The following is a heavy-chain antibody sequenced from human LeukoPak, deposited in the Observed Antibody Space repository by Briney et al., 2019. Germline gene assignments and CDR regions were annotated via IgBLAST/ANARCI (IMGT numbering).Heavy chain of an antibody. V-gene: IGHV1-2*02. D-gene: IGHD5-12*01. CDR3: ARGSAYDYRAFDI. CDR1: GYIFTGYY. J-gene: IGHJ3*02. CDR2: INPNSGGT. Sequence: ASVKVSCNASGYIFTGYYMHWVRQTPGQGLEWMGWINPNSGGTDYAQKFQGRVTMTRDTSTSTAYLEVTSLRSDDTAVYYCARGSAYDYRAFDIWGQGTTVTVS.